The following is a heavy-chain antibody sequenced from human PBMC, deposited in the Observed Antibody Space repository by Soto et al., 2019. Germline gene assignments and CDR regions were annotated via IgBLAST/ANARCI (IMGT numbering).Heavy chain of an antibody. V-gene: IGHV3-48*02. D-gene: IGHD6-19*01. J-gene: IGHJ3*02. CDR3: ARASGWYPSDAFDI. CDR2: ISDSSGTR. Sequence: GWSLRLSCASSGFTFATYSMNWVRQAPGKGLEWVSYISDSSGTRNYADSVKGRFTISRDNAKNSLYLQMNSLRDDDSALYYCARASGWYPSDAFDIWGQGTPVTVSS. CDR1: GFTFATYS.